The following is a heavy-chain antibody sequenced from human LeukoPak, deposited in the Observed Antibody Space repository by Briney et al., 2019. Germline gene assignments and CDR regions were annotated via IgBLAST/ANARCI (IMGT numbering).Heavy chain of an antibody. CDR2: IYASGST. V-gene: IGHV4-4*07. CDR3: ARTGYYYGSGSLIDY. J-gene: IGHJ4*02. Sequence: SETLSLTCTVSGGSISSYYWSWIRQPAGKGLEWIGRIYASGSTNYNPSLKSRVTMSVDTSKNQFSLKLSSVTAADTAVYYCARTGYYYGSGSLIDYWSQGTLVTVSS. CDR1: GGSISSYY. D-gene: IGHD3-10*01.